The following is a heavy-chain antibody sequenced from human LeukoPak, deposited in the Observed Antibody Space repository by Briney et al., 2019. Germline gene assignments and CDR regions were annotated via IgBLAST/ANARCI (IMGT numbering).Heavy chain of an antibody. CDR2: INHSGST. Sequence: PLETLSLTCAVYGGSFSGYYWSWIRQPPGKGLEWIGEINHSGSTNYNPSLKSRLTISVDTSKNQFSLKLSSVTAADTAVYYCARGAFTYYDILTGYLSPYPPDYWGQGTLVTVSS. J-gene: IGHJ4*02. CDR1: GGSFSGYY. D-gene: IGHD3-9*01. V-gene: IGHV4-34*01. CDR3: ARGAFTYYDILTGYLSPYPPDY.